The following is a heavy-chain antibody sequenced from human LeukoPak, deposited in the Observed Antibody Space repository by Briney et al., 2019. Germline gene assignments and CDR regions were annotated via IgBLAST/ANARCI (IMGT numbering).Heavy chain of an antibody. J-gene: IGHJ4*02. CDR1: GFTFSSYE. CDR3: ARDHVVRGVYFDY. CDR2: ISSSGTSI. V-gene: IGHV3-48*03. Sequence: GGSLRLSCAASGFTFSSYEMNWVRQAPGKGLEWVSYISSSGTSIYYADSVKGRFTMSRDTAKNSLYLQMNSLRAEGTAVYYCARDHVVRGVYFDYWGQGTLVTVSS. D-gene: IGHD3-10*01.